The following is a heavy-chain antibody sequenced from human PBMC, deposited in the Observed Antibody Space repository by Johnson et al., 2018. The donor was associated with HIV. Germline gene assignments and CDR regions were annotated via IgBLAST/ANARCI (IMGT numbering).Heavy chain of an antibody. CDR3: TTGQLERRARNDAFDI. Sequence: EVQLMESGGGLVQPGGSLRLSCAASGFTVSSNYMSWVRQAPGQGLEWVSVIYSGGSTYYADSVKGSFTISRDNSKNTLYLQMNSLKTEDAAVYYCTTGQLERRARNDAFDIWGQGTMVTVSS. J-gene: IGHJ3*02. CDR2: IYSGGST. V-gene: IGHV3-66*01. D-gene: IGHD1-1*01. CDR1: GFTVSSNY.